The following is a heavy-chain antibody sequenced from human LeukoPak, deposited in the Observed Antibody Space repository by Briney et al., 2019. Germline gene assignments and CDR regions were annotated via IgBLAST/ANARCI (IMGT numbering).Heavy chain of an antibody. CDR1: GGSFSSYY. CDR3: ARGYYDILTGYHSPNWFDP. CDR2: IYYSGST. D-gene: IGHD3-9*01. V-gene: IGHV4-59*01. J-gene: IGHJ5*02. Sequence: PSETLSLTCAVYGGSFSSYYWSWIRQPPGKGLEWIGYIYYSGSTNYNPSLKSRVTISVDTSKNQFSLKLSSVTAADTAVYYCARGYYDILTGYHSPNWFDPWGQGTLVTVSS.